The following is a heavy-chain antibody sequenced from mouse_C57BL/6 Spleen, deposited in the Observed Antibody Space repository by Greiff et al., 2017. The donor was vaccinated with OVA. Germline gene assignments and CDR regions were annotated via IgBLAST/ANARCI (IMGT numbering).Heavy chain of an antibody. V-gene: IGHV1-15*01. D-gene: IGHD2-5*01. CDR2: IDPETGGT. CDR3: TRYYSNSFAY. J-gene: IGHJ3*01. Sequence: VQLVESGAELVRPGASVTLSCKASGYTFTDYEMHWVKQTPVHGLEWIGAIDPETGGTAYNQKFKGKAILTADKSSSTAYMELRSLTSEDSAVYYCTRYYSNSFAYWGQGTLVTVSA. CDR1: GYTFTDYE.